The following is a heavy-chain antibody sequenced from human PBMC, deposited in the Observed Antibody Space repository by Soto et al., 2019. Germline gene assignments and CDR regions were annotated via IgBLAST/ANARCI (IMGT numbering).Heavy chain of an antibody. V-gene: IGHV1-69*13. Sequence: GASVKVACKASGGTCSDLTINWGRQVPGQRLEWMGGLIPIFDTANYAEKFQGRVTITADESTSTSFMEVSSLRSEDTAVYYCARNGTETCYDYGMDVWGQGTMVTVSS. CDR3: ARNGTETCYDYGMDV. J-gene: IGHJ6*02. D-gene: IGHD1-1*01. CDR2: LIPIFDTA. CDR1: GGTCSDLT.